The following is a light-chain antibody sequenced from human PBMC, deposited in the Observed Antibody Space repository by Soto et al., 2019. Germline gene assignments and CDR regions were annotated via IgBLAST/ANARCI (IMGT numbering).Light chain of an antibody. CDR1: SSNIGAGYD. Sequence: QSVLTQPPSVSGAPGQRVTISCTGSSSNIGAGYDVHWYQQLPGTAPKVLISGNSNRPSGVPDRFSGSKSGTSASLAITGLRAEDEADYYCQSYDSSLSGWVFGGGTKLTVL. CDR2: GNS. CDR3: QSYDSSLSGWV. J-gene: IGLJ3*02. V-gene: IGLV1-40*01.